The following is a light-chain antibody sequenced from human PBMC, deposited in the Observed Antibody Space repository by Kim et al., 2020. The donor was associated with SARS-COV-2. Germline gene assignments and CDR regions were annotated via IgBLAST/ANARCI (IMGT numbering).Light chain of an antibody. V-gene: IGLV3-21*04. CDR3: QVWDSTSDHRV. J-gene: IGLJ3*02. CDR2: YDS. CDR1: HIGTKS. Sequence: PGKTARITCGGNHIGTKSVHWYQQKPGQAPVLVIYYDSDRPSGIPERFSGSNSGNTATLTISRVEAGDEADYYCQVWDSTSDHRVFGGGTQLTVL.